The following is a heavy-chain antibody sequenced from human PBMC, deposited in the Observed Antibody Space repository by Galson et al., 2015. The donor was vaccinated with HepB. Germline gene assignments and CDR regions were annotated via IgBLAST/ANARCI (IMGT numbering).Heavy chain of an antibody. V-gene: IGHV4-34*01. CDR3: TREAMYCSGGSCYGGFFQH. Sequence: SLTCAVYGGSFSGYYWSWIRQSPGRGLEWSGEMNHIGTTNYNPSLKSRVTISVDTSKNQFSLKLSSVTAADTAVYYCTREAMYCSGGSCYGGFFQHWGQGTLVTVSS. CDR2: MNHIGTT. J-gene: IGHJ1*01. CDR1: GGSFSGYY. D-gene: IGHD2-15*01.